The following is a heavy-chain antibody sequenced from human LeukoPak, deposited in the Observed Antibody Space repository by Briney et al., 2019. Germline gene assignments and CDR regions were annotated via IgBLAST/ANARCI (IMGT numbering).Heavy chain of an antibody. Sequence: SETLSLTCTISGGSISSYYWSWIRQPPGKGLEWIGYIYYSGSTNYNPSLKSRVTISVDTSKNQFSLKLSSVTAADTAVYYCASSGYSSSWFDYWGQGTLVTVSS. D-gene: IGHD6-13*01. J-gene: IGHJ4*02. CDR1: GGSISSYY. V-gene: IGHV4-59*08. CDR2: IYYSGST. CDR3: ASSGYSSSWFDY.